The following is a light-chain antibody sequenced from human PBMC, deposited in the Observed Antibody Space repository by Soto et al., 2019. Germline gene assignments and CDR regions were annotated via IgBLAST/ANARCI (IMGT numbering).Light chain of an antibody. CDR2: SHN. CDR1: SSNIGSNT. V-gene: IGLV1-44*01. CDR3: AVWDDSLSAYV. Sequence: QSALTQPPSASGTPGQRVTISCSGSSSNIGSNTVNWYQQLPGTAPKLLIYSHNQRPSGVPDRFFGSKSGTSASLAISGLQSEDEADYYCAVWDDSLSAYVFGTGTKVTVL. J-gene: IGLJ1*01.